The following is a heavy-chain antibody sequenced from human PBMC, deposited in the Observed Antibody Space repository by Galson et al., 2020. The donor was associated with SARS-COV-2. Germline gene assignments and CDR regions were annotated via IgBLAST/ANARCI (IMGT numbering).Heavy chain of an antibody. CDR1: GFTFSSYA. CDR2: ISGSGGST. CDR3: AKGSLITWVWGDNFDY. V-gene: IGHV3-23*01. Sequence: GGSLRLSCAASGFTFSSYAMSWVRQAPGKGLEWVSAISGSGGSTYYADSVKGRFTISRDNSKNTLYLQMNSLRAEDTAVYYCAKGSLITWVWGDNFDYWGQGTLVTVSS. D-gene: IGHD7-27*01. J-gene: IGHJ4*02.